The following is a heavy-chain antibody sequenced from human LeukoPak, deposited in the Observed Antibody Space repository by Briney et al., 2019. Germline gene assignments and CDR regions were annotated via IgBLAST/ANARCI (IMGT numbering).Heavy chain of an antibody. Sequence: GGSLRLSCAASGFTFSSYEMNWVRQAPGKGLEWVSYISSSGSTIYYADSVKGRFTISRDNSKNTLYLQMNSLRGEDTAVYYCARTTYYYYYMDVWGKGTTVTISS. CDR1: GFTFSSYE. CDR3: ARTTYYYYYMDV. CDR2: ISSSGSTI. V-gene: IGHV3-48*03. D-gene: IGHD1-1*01. J-gene: IGHJ6*03.